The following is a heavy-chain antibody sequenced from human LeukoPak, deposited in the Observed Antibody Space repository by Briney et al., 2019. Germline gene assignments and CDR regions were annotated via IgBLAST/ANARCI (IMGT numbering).Heavy chain of an antibody. J-gene: IGHJ4*02. CDR2: IYFSGST. CDR1: GGSISSSNW. Sequence: PSGTLSLTCAVSGGSISSSNWWTWVRQPPGQGLEWIGEIYFSGSTNYSPSLKSRVTISVDKSKNQFSLKLSSVTAADMAVYYCVRATFYYDGSGYRTFDYWGQGTLVTVSS. D-gene: IGHD3-22*01. V-gene: IGHV4-4*02. CDR3: VRATFYYDGSGYRTFDY.